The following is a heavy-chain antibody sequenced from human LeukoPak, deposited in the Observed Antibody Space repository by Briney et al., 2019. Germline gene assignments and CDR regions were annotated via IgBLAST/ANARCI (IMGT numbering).Heavy chain of an antibody. V-gene: IGHV3-33*01. Sequence: GGSLRLSCAASGFTFSSYGMHWVRQAPGKGLEWVAVIWYDGSNKYYADSVKGRSTISRDNSKNTLYLQMNSLRAEDTAVYYCASSFRMGKLTSAFDYWGQGTLVTVSS. CDR1: GFTFSSYG. CDR2: IWYDGSNK. J-gene: IGHJ4*02. CDR3: ASSFRMGKLTSAFDY. D-gene: IGHD7-27*01.